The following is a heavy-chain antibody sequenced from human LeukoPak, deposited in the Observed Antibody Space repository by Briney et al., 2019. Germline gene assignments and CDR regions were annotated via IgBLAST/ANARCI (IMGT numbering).Heavy chain of an antibody. CDR1: GFTFSSYG. CDR2: ISYDGSNK. D-gene: IGHD3-22*01. V-gene: IGHV3-30*18. CDR3: AKVTNYYDSSGYLDY. J-gene: IGHJ4*02. Sequence: GGSLTLPCAASGFTFSSYGMHWVRQAPGKGLEWVAVISYDGSNKYYAESVKGRFTISRDNSKNTLYLQMNSLRAEDTAVYYCAKVTNYYDSSGYLDYWGQGTLVTVSS.